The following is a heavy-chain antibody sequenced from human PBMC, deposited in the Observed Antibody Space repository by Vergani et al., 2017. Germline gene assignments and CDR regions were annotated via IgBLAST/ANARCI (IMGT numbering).Heavy chain of an antibody. V-gene: IGHV3-33*01. CDR1: GFTFSSYG. J-gene: IGHJ4*02. Sequence: QVQLVESGGGVVQPGRSLRLSCAVSGFTFSSYGMHWVRQAPGKGLEWVAVIWYDGSNKYYADSVKGRFTISRDNSKNTLYLQMNSLRAEDTAVYYCARDPGVEQLVPNYFDHWDQGTLVTVSS. CDR2: IWYDGSNK. CDR3: ARDPGVEQLVPNYFDH. D-gene: IGHD6-6*01.